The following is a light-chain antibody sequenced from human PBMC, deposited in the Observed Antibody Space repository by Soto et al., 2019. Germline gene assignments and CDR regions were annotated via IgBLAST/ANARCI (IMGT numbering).Light chain of an antibody. J-gene: IGKJ3*01. V-gene: IGKV1-27*01. Sequence: DIQMTQSPSSLSASVGDRVTITCRASQGISNYLAWYQQKPGKVPKLLIYAASTLQSGVPSRFSGSGSGTDFTLTISSLQPEDVATYYCQKYNPAFTVGPGTKVDIK. CDR3: QKYNPAFT. CDR1: QGISNY. CDR2: AAS.